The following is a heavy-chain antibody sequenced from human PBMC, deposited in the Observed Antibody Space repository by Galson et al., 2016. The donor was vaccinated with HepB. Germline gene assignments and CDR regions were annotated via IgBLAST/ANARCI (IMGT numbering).Heavy chain of an antibody. CDR1: GFTFSTYA. V-gene: IGHV3-23*01. CDR2: ISGGGDST. J-gene: IGHJ4*02. CDR3: ATPLPIPIGVIAVAGSPPVY. Sequence: SLRLSCAASGFTFSTYAMSWVRQAPGKGPEWVSAISGGGDSTYYADSVKGRFIISRDNSKNTLYLQMDRLRAEDTVTYYCATPLPIPIGVIAVAGSPPVYWGQGTLVTVSS. D-gene: IGHD6-19*01.